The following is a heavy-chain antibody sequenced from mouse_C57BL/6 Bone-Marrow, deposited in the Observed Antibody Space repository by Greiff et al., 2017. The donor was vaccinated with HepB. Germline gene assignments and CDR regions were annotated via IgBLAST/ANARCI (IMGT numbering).Heavy chain of an antibody. CDR1: GYAFSSSW. V-gene: IGHV1-82*01. Sequence: VQLQQSGPELVKPGASVKISCKASGYAFSSSWMNWVKQRPGKGLEWIGRIYPGDGGTNYNGKFKGKATLTADKSSSTAYMQLSSLTSEDSAVYFCARGLWDYWGQGTSVTVSS. D-gene: IGHD1-1*02. CDR3: ARGLWDY. CDR2: IYPGDGGT. J-gene: IGHJ4*01.